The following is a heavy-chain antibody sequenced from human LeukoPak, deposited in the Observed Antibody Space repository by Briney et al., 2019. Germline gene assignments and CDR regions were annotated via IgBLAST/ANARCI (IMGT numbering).Heavy chain of an antibody. D-gene: IGHD2-15*01. J-gene: IGHJ5*02. CDR2: INHSGST. V-gene: IGHV4-34*01. CDR3: ARGPRIVVVVAATRFGWFDP. CDR1: GGSFSGYY. Sequence: SETLSLTCAVYGGSFSGYYWSWIRQPPGKGLEWIGEINHSGSTNYNPSLKSRVTISVDTSKNQFSLKLSSVTAADTAVYYCARGPRIVVVVAATRFGWFDPWGQGTLVTVSS.